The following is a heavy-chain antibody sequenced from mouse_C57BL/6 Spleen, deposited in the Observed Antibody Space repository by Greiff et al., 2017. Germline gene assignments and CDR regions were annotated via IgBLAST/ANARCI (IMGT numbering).Heavy chain of an antibody. Sequence: VQLKESGAELVRPGASVKLSCTASGFNIKDDYMHWVKQRPEQGLEWIGWIDPENGDTEYASKFKGKATITSYTTSNTAYLQLSSLTSEDTAVYYCTTRGRVFAYWGQGTLVTVSA. CDR3: TTRGRVFAY. CDR2: IDPENGDT. CDR1: GFNIKDDY. V-gene: IGHV14-4*01. J-gene: IGHJ3*01. D-gene: IGHD1-1*01.